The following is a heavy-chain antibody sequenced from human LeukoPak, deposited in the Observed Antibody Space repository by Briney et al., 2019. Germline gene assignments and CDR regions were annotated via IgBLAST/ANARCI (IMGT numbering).Heavy chain of an antibody. J-gene: IGHJ4*02. CDR3: ARHNATRKVPDY. Sequence: SETLSLTCAVYGGSFSGYYWSWIRQPPGKGLEWIGSIYYSGSTYYNPSLKSRVTISVDTSKNQFSLKLSSVTAADTAVYYCARHNATRKVPDYWGQGTLVTVSS. D-gene: IGHD1-20*01. CDR1: GGSFSGYY. V-gene: IGHV4-34*01. CDR2: IYYSGST.